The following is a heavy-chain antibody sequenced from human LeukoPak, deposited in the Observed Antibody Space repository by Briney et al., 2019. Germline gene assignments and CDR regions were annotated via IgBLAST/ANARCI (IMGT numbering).Heavy chain of an antibody. CDR1: GYTFTSYG. Sequence: ASVKVSCKASGYTFTSYGISWVRQAPGQGLEWMGWINPNSGGTNYAQKFQGRVTMTRDTSISTAYMELSRLRSDDTAVYYCARGRLVTINWFDPWGQGTLVTVSS. D-gene: IGHD3-9*01. CDR2: INPNSGGT. J-gene: IGHJ5*02. CDR3: ARGRLVTINWFDP. V-gene: IGHV1-2*02.